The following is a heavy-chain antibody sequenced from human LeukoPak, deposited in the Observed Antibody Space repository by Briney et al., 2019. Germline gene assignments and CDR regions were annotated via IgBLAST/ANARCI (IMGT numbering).Heavy chain of an antibody. V-gene: IGHV3-30*18. CDR1: GFTFSSYG. CDR2: ISYDGSNK. CDR3: AKDMEQWLDHGWFDP. J-gene: IGHJ5*02. Sequence: GGSLRLSCAASGFTFSSYGMHWVRQAPGKGLEWVAVISYDGSNKYYADSVKGRFTISRDNSKNTLYLQMNSLRAEDTAVYYCAKDMEQWLDHGWFDPWGQGTLVTVSS. D-gene: IGHD6-19*01.